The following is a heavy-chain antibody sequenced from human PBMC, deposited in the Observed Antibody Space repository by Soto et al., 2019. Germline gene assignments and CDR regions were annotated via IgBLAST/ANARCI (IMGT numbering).Heavy chain of an antibody. V-gene: IGHV1-18*01. CDR2: ISAYNGNI. CDR1: GYTFTNYG. CDR3: ASSYCGGNCYSNLPSDYYYSGMDV. Sequence: QVQLVQSGAEVKKPGASVKVSCKASGYTFTNYGISWVRQAPGQGLEWMGWISAYNGNINYAQKLQGRVTMTTDTSTSTAYMELRSLRSDDTAMYYCASSYCGGNCYSNLPSDYYYSGMDVWGQGTTVTVSS. J-gene: IGHJ6*02. D-gene: IGHD2-21*02.